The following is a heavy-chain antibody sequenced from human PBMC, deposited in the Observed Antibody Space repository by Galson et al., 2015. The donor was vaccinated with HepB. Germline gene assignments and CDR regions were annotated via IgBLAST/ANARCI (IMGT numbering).Heavy chain of an antibody. CDR2: INHSGST. D-gene: IGHD3-9*01. CDR1: GGSFSGYY. CDR3: ARKGVLRYFDWPSGVDY. Sequence: LSLTCAVYGGSFSGYYWSWIRQPPGKGLEWIGEINHSGSTNYNPSLKSRVTISVDTSKNQFSLKLSSVTAADTAVYYCARKGVLRYFDWPSGVDYWGQGTLVTVSS. V-gene: IGHV4-34*01. J-gene: IGHJ4*02.